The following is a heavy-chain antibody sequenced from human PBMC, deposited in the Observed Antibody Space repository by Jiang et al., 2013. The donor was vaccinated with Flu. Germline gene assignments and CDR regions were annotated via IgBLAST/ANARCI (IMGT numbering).Heavy chain of an antibody. D-gene: IGHD2-15*01. CDR3: ARDRGIVVVVAALDY. V-gene: IGHV3-30-3*01. J-gene: IGHJ4*02. Sequence: AASGFTFSSYAMHWVRQAPGKGLEWVAVISYDGSNKYYADSVKGRFTISRDNSKNTLYLQMNSLRAEDTAVYYCARDRGIVVVVAALDYWGQGTLVTVSS. CDR2: ISYDGSNK. CDR1: GFTFSSYA.